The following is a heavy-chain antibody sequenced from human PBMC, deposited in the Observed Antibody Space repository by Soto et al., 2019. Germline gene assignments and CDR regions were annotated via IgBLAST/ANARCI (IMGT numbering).Heavy chain of an antibody. D-gene: IGHD3-10*01. J-gene: IGHJ6*03. CDR3: ARGVLWFGELSGHYYMDV. CDR2: IYYSGST. CDR1: GGSISSYY. Sequence: SETLSLTCTVSGGSISSYYWSWIRQPPGKGLEWIGYIYYSGSTNYNPSLKSRVTISVDTSKNQFSLKLSSVTAADTAVYYCARGVLWFGELSGHYYMDVWGKGTTVTVSS. V-gene: IGHV4-59*08.